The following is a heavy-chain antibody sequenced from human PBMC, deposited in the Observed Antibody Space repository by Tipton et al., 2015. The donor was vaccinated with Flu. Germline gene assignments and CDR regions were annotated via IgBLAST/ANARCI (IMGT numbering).Heavy chain of an antibody. J-gene: IGHJ3*02. V-gene: IGHV4-4*07. CDR3: ARDPHKLGGESDAVDI. CDR2: IYASGVT. Sequence: TLSLTCTVSGGSMSNNFWSWFRQPAEKGLEWIGRIYASGVTNYNPSPKSRVTMSIDTSKNQFSLRLSSVTAADAAVYYCARDPHKLGGESDAVDIWGQGTMGTVSS. CDR1: GGSMSNNF. D-gene: IGHD7-27*01.